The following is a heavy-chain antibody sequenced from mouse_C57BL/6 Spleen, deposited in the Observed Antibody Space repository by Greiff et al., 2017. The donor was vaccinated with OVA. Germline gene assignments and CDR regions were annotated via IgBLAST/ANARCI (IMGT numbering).Heavy chain of an antibody. CDR3: ARTMITTQYYYAMDY. CDR2: IWTGGGT. Sequence: VMLVESGPGLVAPSQSLSITCTVSGFSLTSYAISWVRQPPGKGLEWLGVIWTGGGTNYNSALKSRLSISKDNSKSQVFLKMNSLQTDDTARYYCARTMITTQYYYAMDYWGQGTSVTVSS. CDR1: GFSLTSYA. D-gene: IGHD2-4*01. J-gene: IGHJ4*01. V-gene: IGHV2-9-1*01.